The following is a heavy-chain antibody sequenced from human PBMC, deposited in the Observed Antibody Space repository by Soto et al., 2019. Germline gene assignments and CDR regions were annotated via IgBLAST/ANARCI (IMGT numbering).Heavy chain of an antibody. J-gene: IGHJ3*02. V-gene: IGHV4-39*01. CDR3: AGPFTFGGVIVHGAFDI. Sequence: QLQLQESGPGLVKPSETLSLTCTVSGGSISSSSYYWGWIRQPPGKGLEWIGSIYYSGSTYYNPSLKSRVTISVDTSKNHFSLKLSSVTAADTAVYYCAGPFTFGGVIVHGAFDIWGQGTMVTVSS. CDR2: IYYSGST. D-gene: IGHD3-16*02. CDR1: GGSISSSSYY.